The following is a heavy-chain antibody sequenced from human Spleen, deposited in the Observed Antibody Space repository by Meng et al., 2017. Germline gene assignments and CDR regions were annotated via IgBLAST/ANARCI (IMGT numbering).Heavy chain of an antibody. V-gene: IGHV3-30*14. J-gene: IGHJ4*02. CDR2: IGYDGTAE. CDR3: ARINTYYYDSSGYHRLYYFDY. CDR1: GFTFSRHA. Sequence: GESLKISCAASGFTFSRHAMHWVRQAPGKGLEWVAVIGYDGTAEYYAESVKGRFTISRDNYKNTLYLQMNSLRAEDTAVYYCARINTYYYDSSGYHRLYYFDYWGQGTLVTVSS. D-gene: IGHD3-22*01.